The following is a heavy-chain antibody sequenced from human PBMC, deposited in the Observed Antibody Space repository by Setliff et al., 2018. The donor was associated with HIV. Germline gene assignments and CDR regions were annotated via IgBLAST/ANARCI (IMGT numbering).Heavy chain of an antibody. Sequence: PSEILSLTCTVSGGSISSGSNYWSWIRQPAGKGLEWIGRIYTSGSTNHNPSLKSRVTISVDTSKNQFSLKLRSVTAADTAVYYCARDKMEAPAGTKGYYYYYGMDVWGQGTTVTVSS. V-gene: IGHV4-61*02. CDR1: GGSISSGSNY. CDR3: ARDKMEAPAGTKGYYYYYGMDV. CDR2: IYTSGST. J-gene: IGHJ6*02. D-gene: IGHD2-2*01.